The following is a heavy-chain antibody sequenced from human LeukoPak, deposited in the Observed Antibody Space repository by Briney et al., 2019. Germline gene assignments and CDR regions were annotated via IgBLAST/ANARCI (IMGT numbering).Heavy chain of an antibody. V-gene: IGHV1-8*01. CDR3: ARSWEEYYYDSSGYYGDDY. D-gene: IGHD3-22*01. CDR2: MNPNSGNT. CDR1: GYTFTSYD. J-gene: IGHJ4*02. Sequence: ASVKVSCKASGYTFTSYDINWVRQATGQGLEWMGEMNPNSGNTGYAQKFQGRVTMTRNTSISTAYMELSSLRSEDTAVYYCARSWEEYYYDSSGYYGDDYWGQGTLVTVSS.